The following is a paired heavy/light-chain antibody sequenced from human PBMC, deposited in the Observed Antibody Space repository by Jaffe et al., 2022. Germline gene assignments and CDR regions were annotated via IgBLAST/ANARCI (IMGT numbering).Heavy chain of an antibody. Sequence: QVQLVESGGGVVQPGGSLRLSCAASGFTFSSYGMHWVRQAPGKGLEWVAFIRYDGSNKYYADSVKGRFTISRDNSKNTLYLQMNSLRAEDTAVYYCAKEHSSSWFFCWFDPWGQGTLVTVSS. V-gene: IGHV3-30*02. CDR1: GFTFSSYG. CDR2: IRYDGSNK. CDR3: AKEHSSSWFFCWFDP. J-gene: IGHJ5*02. D-gene: IGHD6-13*01.
Light chain of an antibody. CDR1: QGISSY. CDR3: QQLNSLGIT. V-gene: IGKV1-9*01. J-gene: IGKJ5*01. Sequence: DIQLTQSPSFLSASVGDRVTITCRASQGISSYLAWYQQKPGKAPKLLIYAASTLQSGVPSRFSGSGSGTEFTLTISSLQPEDFATYYCQQLNSLGITFGQGTRLEIK. CDR2: AAS.